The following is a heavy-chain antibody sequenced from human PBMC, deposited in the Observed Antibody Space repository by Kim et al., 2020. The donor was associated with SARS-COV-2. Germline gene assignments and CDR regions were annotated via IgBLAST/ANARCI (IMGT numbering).Heavy chain of an antibody. CDR2: ISYDGSNK. D-gene: IGHD3-10*02. CDR3: ARDPSSLVRALAYPYY. CDR1: GFTFSSCA. J-gene: IGHJ6*01. V-gene: IGHV3-30-3*01. Sequence: GGSLRLSCAASGFTFSSCAIHWVRQAPGKGLEWVAVISYDGSNKNYADSVKGRFTISRDNSKNTLYLQMNSLRAEDTAVYYCARDPSSLVRALAYPYY.